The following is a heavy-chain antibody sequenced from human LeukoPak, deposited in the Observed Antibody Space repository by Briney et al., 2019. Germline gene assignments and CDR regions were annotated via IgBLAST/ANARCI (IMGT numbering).Heavy chain of an antibody. CDR3: ASGYGSGLQSAFDI. Sequence: GGSLRLSCAASGFTFSYYWMHWVRQAPGKGLVWVSRINSEGTSTSFADSVKGRFTVSRDNAKNTLYLQMNSLRAEDTAVYYCASGYGSGLQSAFDIWGQGTMVTVSS. J-gene: IGHJ3*02. D-gene: IGHD3-10*01. CDR2: INSEGTST. CDR1: GFTFSYYW. V-gene: IGHV3-74*01.